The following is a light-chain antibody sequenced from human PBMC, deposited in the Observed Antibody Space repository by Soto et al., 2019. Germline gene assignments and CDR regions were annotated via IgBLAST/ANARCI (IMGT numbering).Light chain of an antibody. J-gene: IGLJ1*01. Sequence: QSALTQPPSVSGSPGQSVTISCTGTRSDVGSYNRVPWYQQPPGKAPKLVIYEVNNPPWGVPDRFSGSKSGNTASLTISGLQAEDEADYYCSFYTSTYTFVFGTGTKVTVL. CDR3: SFYTSTYTFV. CDR2: EVN. V-gene: IGLV2-18*01. CDR1: RSDVGSYNR.